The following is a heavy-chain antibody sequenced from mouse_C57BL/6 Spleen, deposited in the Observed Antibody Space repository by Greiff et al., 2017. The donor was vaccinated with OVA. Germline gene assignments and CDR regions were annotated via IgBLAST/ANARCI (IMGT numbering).Heavy chain of an antibody. Sequence: QVQLQQPGAELVRPGSSVKLSCKASGYTFTSYWMHWVKQRPIQGLEWIGNIDPSDSETHYNQKFKDKATLTVDKSSSTAYMQLSSLTSEDSAVYYCARELGAYYDAMDYWGQGTSVTVSA. D-gene: IGHD4-1*01. CDR2: IDPSDSET. J-gene: IGHJ4*01. CDR1: GYTFTSYW. V-gene: IGHV1-52*01. CDR3: ARELGAYYDAMDY.